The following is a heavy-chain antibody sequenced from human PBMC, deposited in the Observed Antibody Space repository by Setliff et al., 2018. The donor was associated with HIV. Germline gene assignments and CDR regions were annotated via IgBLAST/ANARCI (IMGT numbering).Heavy chain of an antibody. Sequence: ASVKVSCKASGGTFSSYAISWVRQAPGQGLEWMGGIIPIIGITNQAQKFQGRVTITADKSTNTAYMELSSLRSEDTAVYYCAKDRGRGNWFDPWGQGTLVTV. D-gene: IGHD3-16*01. CDR3: AKDRGRGNWFDP. V-gene: IGHV1-69*10. CDR2: IIPIIGIT. CDR1: GGTFSSYA. J-gene: IGHJ5*02.